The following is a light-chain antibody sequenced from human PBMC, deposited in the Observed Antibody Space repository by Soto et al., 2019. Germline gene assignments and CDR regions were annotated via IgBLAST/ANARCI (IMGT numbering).Light chain of an antibody. V-gene: IGKV1-33*01. J-gene: IGKJ4*01. CDR1: QDISNY. Sequence: DIQRTQSPSSLSASVGDRVTITCQASQDISNYLNWYQQKPGKAPKLLLYDASNLETGVPSRFSGSGSGTDFTFTISSLQPEDIATYYCQQYDNLPLTFGGGTKVEIK. CDR3: QQYDNLPLT. CDR2: DAS.